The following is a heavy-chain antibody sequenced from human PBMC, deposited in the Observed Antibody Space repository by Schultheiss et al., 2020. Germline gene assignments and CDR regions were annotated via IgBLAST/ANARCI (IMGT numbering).Heavy chain of an antibody. CDR1: GFTFSSYA. J-gene: IGHJ4*02. V-gene: IGHV3-23*01. Sequence: GGSLRLSCAASGFTFSSYAMSWVRQAPGKGLEWVSAISGSGGSTYYADSVKGRFTISRDNSKNTLYLQMNSLRAEDTAVYYCAKDSSGDIVATIAYWGQGTLVTVSS. CDR2: ISGSGGST. D-gene: IGHD5-12*01. CDR3: AKDSSGDIVATIAY.